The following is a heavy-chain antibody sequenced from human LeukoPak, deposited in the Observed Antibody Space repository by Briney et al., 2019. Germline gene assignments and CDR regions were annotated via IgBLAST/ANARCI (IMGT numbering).Heavy chain of an antibody. V-gene: IGHV1-8*01. CDR2: TNPNNGNT. D-gene: IGHD6-13*01. CDR3: AVTAATGDSDY. Sequence: ASVKVSCKTSGYTFTSYDINWVRQATGQGLEWMGWTNPNNGNTDYAQKFQGRVTLTKNTSISKAYMELRSLRSEDTAVYYCAVTAATGDSDYWGQGTLVTVSS. J-gene: IGHJ4*02. CDR1: GYTFTSYD.